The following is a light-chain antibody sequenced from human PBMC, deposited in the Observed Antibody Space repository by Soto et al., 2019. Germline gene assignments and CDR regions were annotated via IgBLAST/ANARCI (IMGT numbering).Light chain of an antibody. V-gene: IGKV3-15*01. Sequence: EIVMTQFPATLSKSPGESATFSCRASQSISTKLAWYQQRPGQAPRLLMYGASTGATDIPARFTGSGSGTEFTLTISSLQSEDFAVYYCQQYNNWPPTWTFGQGTKVDI. J-gene: IGKJ1*01. CDR3: QQYNNWPPTWT. CDR2: GAS. CDR1: QSISTK.